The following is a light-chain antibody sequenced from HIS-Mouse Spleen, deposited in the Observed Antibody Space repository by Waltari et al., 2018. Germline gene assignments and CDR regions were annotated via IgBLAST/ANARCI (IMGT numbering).Light chain of an antibody. CDR1: QSVLYSSNNKNY. CDR3: QQYYSTPYT. J-gene: IGKJ2*01. V-gene: IGKV4-1*01. Sequence: DIVMTQSPDSLAVSLGERATINCKSSQSVLYSSNNKNYLAWSQQKPGQPPKLLIYWASTRESRVPDRFSGSGSGTDFTLTISSLQAEDVAVYYCQQYYSTPYTFGQGTKLEIK. CDR2: WAS.